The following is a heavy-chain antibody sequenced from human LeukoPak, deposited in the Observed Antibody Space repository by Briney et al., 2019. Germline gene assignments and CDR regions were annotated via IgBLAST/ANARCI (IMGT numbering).Heavy chain of an antibody. CDR1: GFTFSSYA. CDR2: ISYDGSNK. V-gene: IGHV3-30-3*01. J-gene: IGHJ4*02. CDR3: ASYPDRYSSGLDY. D-gene: IGHD6-19*01. Sequence: PGGSLRLSCAASGFTFSSYAMHWVRQAPGKGLEWVAVISYDGSNKYYADSVKGRFTISRDNSKNTLYLQMNSLRAEDTAVYYCASYPDRYSSGLDYWGQGTLVTVSS.